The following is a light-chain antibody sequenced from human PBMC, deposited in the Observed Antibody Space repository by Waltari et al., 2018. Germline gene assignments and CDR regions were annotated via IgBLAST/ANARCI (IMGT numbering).Light chain of an antibody. CDR1: SSNIGSNY. J-gene: IGLJ3*02. CDR2: NNS. Sequence: QSVLTQAPSASGTPGQRVTISCLGSSSNIGSNYVNWYQQLPGTAPKLLIYNNSQRPPGVLDRFPGSKSGTSASLAISGLQSADEADYYCSAWDDSLNAWVFGGGARLTVL. V-gene: IGLV1-44*01. CDR3: SAWDDSLNAWV.